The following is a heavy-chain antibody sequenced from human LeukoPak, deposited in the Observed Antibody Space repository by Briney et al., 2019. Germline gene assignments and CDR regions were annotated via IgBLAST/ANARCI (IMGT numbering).Heavy chain of an antibody. D-gene: IGHD1-7*01. CDR1: GYTFSNYW. CDR3: MRQRLGLAGTPDSYYYYYMDV. J-gene: IGHJ6*03. Sequence: HGESLKISCKGSGYTFSNYWIGWVRQMPGKGLEWMGIIYPGEYDIRYSPSFQGQVTISADKSINTAYLQWSSLEASDTAIYYCMRQRLGLAGTPDSYYYYYMDVWGKGTTVTISS. V-gene: IGHV5-51*01. CDR2: IYPGEYDI.